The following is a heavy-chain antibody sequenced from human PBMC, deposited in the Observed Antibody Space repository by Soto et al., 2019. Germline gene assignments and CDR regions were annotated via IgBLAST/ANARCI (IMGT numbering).Heavy chain of an antibody. J-gene: IGHJ5*02. Sequence: SETLSLTCTVSGDSIGGVGYWSWIRQFPGRGLERIGCISSSGSTYYNPALNNRISLSLDTSQNQFSLKLLSVTAADTAIYYCARSGVTGIVIPSHWFDPWGQGTLVTVSS. D-gene: IGHD2-21*02. CDR2: ISSSGST. V-gene: IGHV4-31*03. CDR1: GDSIGGVGY. CDR3: ARSGVTGIVIPSHWFDP.